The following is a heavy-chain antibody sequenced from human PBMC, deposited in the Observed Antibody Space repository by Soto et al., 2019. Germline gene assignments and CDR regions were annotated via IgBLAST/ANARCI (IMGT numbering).Heavy chain of an antibody. CDR2: IKQDGSEK. Sequence: EAQLVESGGGLVQPGGSLRLSCAASGFTFGTYWMSWVRQAPGKGLEWVANIKQDGSEKYYVDSVKGRFTISRDNAKNSLYLQMNSLRGDDTAVYYCARDAHWNYRDSGGQGTLVTVSS. CDR1: GFTFGTYW. D-gene: IGHD1-1*01. J-gene: IGHJ4*02. CDR3: ARDAHWNYRDS. V-gene: IGHV3-7*01.